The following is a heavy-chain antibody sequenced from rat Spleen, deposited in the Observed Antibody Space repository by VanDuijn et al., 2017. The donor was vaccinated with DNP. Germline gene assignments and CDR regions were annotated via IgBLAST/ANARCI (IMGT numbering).Heavy chain of an antibody. Sequence: EVQLQESGPGLVKPSQSLSLTCSVTGYSITSNYWAWIRKFPGNKMEWMGYISYSGTTSYNPSLKSRIPITRDTSKNQFFLQLNSVTTEDTATYYCARGLNYGGYIYSWYFDFWGPGTLVTVSS. V-gene: IGHV3-1*01. CDR3: ARGLNYGGYIYSWYFDF. CDR2: ISYSGTT. J-gene: IGHJ1*01. D-gene: IGHD1-11*01. CDR1: GYSITSNY.